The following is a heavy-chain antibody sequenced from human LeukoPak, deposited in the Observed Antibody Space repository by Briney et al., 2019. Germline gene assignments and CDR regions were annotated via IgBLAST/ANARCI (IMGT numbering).Heavy chain of an antibody. Sequence: ASAKVSCKASGYTFTGYYMHWVRQAPGQGLEWMGWINPNSGGTNYAQKFQGWVTMTRDTSISTAYMELSRLRSDDTAVYYCASSSSWDSAWFDPWGQGTLVTVSS. CDR2: INPNSGGT. V-gene: IGHV1-2*04. CDR3: ASSSSWDSAWFDP. CDR1: GYTFTGYY. D-gene: IGHD6-13*01. J-gene: IGHJ5*02.